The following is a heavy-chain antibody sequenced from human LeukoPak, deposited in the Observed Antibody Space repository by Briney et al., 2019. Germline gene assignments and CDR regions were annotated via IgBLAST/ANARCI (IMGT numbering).Heavy chain of an antibody. J-gene: IGHJ5*02. CDR1: GFTFSSYS. Sequence: HPGGSLRLSCAASGFTFSSYSMNWVRQAPGKGLEWVSYISSSSSLIYYADSVKGRFTISRDNAKNSLYLQMNSLRDEDTAVYYCAREGSGWSNNWFDPWGQGTLVTVSS. D-gene: IGHD6-19*01. CDR2: ISSSSSLI. CDR3: AREGSGWSNNWFDP. V-gene: IGHV3-48*02.